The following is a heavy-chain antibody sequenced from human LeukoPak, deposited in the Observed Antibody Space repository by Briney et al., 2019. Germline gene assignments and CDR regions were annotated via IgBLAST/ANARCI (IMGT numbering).Heavy chain of an antibody. J-gene: IGHJ5*02. V-gene: IGHV4-39*01. CDR1: GASISSISYY. D-gene: IGHD3-10*01. Sequence: TSETLSLTCTGSGASISSISYYWGWIRQPPGKGLAWIGSIYYSGRAYYNPCLKSRVTISVDTSKNQFSLKLSSVPAADTAVYYCAILHLRPFSFGAGSYPDWFDPWGQGTLVTVSS. CDR2: IYYSGRA. CDR3: AILHLRPFSFGAGSYPDWFDP.